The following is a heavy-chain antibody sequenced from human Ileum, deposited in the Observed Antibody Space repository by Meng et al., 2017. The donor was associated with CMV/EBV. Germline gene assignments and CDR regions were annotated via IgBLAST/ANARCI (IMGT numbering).Heavy chain of an antibody. V-gene: IGHV4-39*07. D-gene: IGHD4-11*01. Sequence: QPQLSESGLGLRKPSETLSPPCTVSGGSISSSSYDGGWIRQPPGKRLEWIGSIYYRGTTYYNPSLKSRVTMSIDTSTNQFSLNLRSVTAADTAVYYCVRDKDNNYLLDWFDPWGQGTLVTVSS. CDR1: GGSISSSSYD. CDR2: IYYRGTT. J-gene: IGHJ5*02. CDR3: VRDKDNNYLLDWFDP.